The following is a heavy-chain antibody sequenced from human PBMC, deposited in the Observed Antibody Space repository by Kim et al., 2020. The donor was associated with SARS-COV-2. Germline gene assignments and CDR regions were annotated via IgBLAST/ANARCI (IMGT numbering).Heavy chain of an antibody. V-gene: IGHV4-39*01. CDR3: ARPISSSGWYVY. J-gene: IGHJ4*02. Sequence: TYYNPSLKSRVTISVDTSKNQCSLKLSSVTAADTAVYYCARPISSSGWYVYWGQGTLVTVSS. D-gene: IGHD6-19*01. CDR2: T.